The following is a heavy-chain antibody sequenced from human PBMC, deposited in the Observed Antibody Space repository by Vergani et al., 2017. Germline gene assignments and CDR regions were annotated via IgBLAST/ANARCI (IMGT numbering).Heavy chain of an antibody. V-gene: IGHV3-30*04. CDR1: GFTFRNDA. J-gene: IGHJ6*02. D-gene: IGHD3-10*01. CDR2: IAYDGTNK. CDR3: ARDRYYLGSGSYPYFYYYGLDV. Sequence: QVQLVESGGGGVQPGRSLRLSCAASGFTFRNDAMHWVRQAPGKGLEWVAVIAYDGTNKYYAESVKGRFTITRDNAKSSLYLQMNSLRAEDTGVYYCARDRYYLGSGSYPYFYYYGLDVWGQGTAVTVSS.